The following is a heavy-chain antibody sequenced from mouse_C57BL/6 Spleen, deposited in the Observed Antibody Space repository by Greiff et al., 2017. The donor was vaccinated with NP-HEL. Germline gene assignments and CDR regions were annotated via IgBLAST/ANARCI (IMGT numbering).Heavy chain of an antibody. D-gene: IGHD2-4*01. Sequence: EVKLVESGGDLVKPGGSLKLSCAASGFTFSSYGMSWVRQTPDKRLEWVATISSGGSYTYYLDSVKGRFTISRDNAKNTLYLQMSSLKSEDTAMYYCARLIYYDYDGAYWGQGTLVTVSA. CDR3: ARLIYYDYDGAY. J-gene: IGHJ3*01. V-gene: IGHV5-6*01. CDR2: ISSGGSYT. CDR1: GFTFSSYG.